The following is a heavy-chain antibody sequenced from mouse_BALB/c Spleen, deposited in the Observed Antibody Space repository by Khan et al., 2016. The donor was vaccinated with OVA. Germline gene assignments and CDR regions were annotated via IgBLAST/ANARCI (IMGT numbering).Heavy chain of an antibody. D-gene: IGHD2-10*01. V-gene: IGHV9-3-1*01. CDR1: GHTFTNFG. Sequence: QIQLVQSGPELKKPGETVKISCKASGHTFTNFGMNWVKQAPGKGLKWMGWINTYTGEPTYADDFNGRFAFSLEASASTAYLQINNLTNEDTATYFCARPPYFSYAKDNWGQGTSVTGSS. CDR3: ARPPYFSYAKDN. CDR2: INTYTGEP. J-gene: IGHJ4*01.